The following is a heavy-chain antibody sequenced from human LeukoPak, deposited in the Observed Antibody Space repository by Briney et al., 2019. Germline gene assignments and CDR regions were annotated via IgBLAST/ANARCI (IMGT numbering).Heavy chain of an antibody. CDR1: GFTFISYD. V-gene: IGHV3-7*03. Sequence: GGSLRLSCAASGFTFISYDMHWVRQAPGKGLEWVANLKQDGSEEYYVDSVKGRFTVSRDNAKNSLYLQMNSLRAEDTAVYYCARAEYCYYCGMDVWGQGTTVIVSS. D-gene: IGHD2/OR15-2a*01. CDR3: ARAEYCYYCGMDV. CDR2: LKQDGSEE. J-gene: IGHJ6*02.